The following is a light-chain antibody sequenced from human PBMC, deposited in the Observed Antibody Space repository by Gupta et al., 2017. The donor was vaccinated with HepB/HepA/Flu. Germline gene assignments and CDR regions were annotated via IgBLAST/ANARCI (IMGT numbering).Light chain of an antibody. CDR1: QSISSY. V-gene: IGKV1-39*01. CDR2: AGS. Sequence: DIQMTQSPSSLSASVGDRVIITCRASQSISSYLNWYQQKPGNAPKLLIYAGSSLQRGVTSRFSGSGSRTDFTLTISRLQPEDFAIYYCQQTNSTPCSLGQGTQLEIK. CDR3: QQTNSTPCS. J-gene: IGKJ2*04.